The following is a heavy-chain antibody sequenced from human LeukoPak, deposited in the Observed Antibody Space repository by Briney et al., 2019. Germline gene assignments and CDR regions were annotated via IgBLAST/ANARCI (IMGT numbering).Heavy chain of an antibody. CDR3: ARANDFWSGYDF. Sequence: ASVKVSCKASGYTFTSYVINWVRQAPGQGLEWVGWISAYNGNTNCAQKLQGRVTMTTDTSTSTAEMELRSLRSDDTAGDYCARANDFWSGYDFWGQGTVVTVSS. CDR1: GYTFTSYV. D-gene: IGHD3-3*01. J-gene: IGHJ4*02. CDR2: ISAYNGNT. V-gene: IGHV1-18*01.